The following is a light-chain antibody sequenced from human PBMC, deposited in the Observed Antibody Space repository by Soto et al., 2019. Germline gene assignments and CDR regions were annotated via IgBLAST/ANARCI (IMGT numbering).Light chain of an antibody. CDR3: QQYDKQPVT. CDR2: DVS. CDR1: QDISNF. Sequence: DIQMTQSPSSLSASVGDRVTITCQASQDISNFLNWYHQTPGKAPRLLIYDVSSLQPGVASRFSGSGSGTDSSLTINSLQPEDIGTFYCQQYDKQPVTFGGGTKVDIK. V-gene: IGKV1-33*01. J-gene: IGKJ4*01.